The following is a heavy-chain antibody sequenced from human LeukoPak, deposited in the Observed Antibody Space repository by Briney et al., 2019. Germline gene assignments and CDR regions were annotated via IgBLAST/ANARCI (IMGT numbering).Heavy chain of an antibody. CDR2: INPNSGGT. V-gene: IGHV1-2*02. CDR3: ARVTITGTTIDY. J-gene: IGHJ4*02. D-gene: IGHD1-20*01. CDR1: GYTFTGYY. Sequence: ASVEVSCKASGYTFTGYYMHWVRQAPGQGLEWMGWINPNSGGTNYAQKFQGRVTMTRDTSISTAYMELSRLRSDDTAVYYCARVTITGTTIDYWGQGTLVTVSS.